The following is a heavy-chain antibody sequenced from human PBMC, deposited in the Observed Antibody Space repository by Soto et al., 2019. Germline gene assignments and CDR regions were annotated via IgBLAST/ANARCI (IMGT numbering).Heavy chain of an antibody. Sequence: SVEVSFRNSCYSFTSTGISWVRQAPGQGPEWMGWISAFNGKTKYAQKFQGRVTMTTDTSTTTAYMELRSLTSDDTAVYFCARDLDGSGSYYTDYWGQGTLVTVSS. V-gene: IGHV1-18*01. CDR1: CYSFTSTG. J-gene: IGHJ4*02. D-gene: IGHD3-10*01. CDR2: ISAFNGKT. CDR3: ARDLDGSGSYYTDY.